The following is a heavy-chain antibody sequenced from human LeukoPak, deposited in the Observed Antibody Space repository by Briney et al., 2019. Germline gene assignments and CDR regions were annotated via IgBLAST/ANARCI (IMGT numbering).Heavy chain of an antibody. CDR1: GGSFSGYY. Sequence: PSETLSLTCAVYGGSFSGYYWSWIRQPPGKGLEWIGEINHSGSTNYNPSLESRITISLDTSKNQFSLKLNSVTAADTALYYCAREPATTVEFHTSHYYWGRGILVTVSS. V-gene: IGHV4-34*01. CDR2: INHSGST. J-gene: IGHJ4*02. D-gene: IGHD4-17*01. CDR3: AREPATTVEFHTSHYY.